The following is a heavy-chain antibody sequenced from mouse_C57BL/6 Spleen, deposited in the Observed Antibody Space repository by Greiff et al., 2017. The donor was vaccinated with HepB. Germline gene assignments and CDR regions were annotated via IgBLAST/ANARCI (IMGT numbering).Heavy chain of an antibody. V-gene: IGHV1-80*01. J-gene: IGHJ1*03. CDR2: IYPGDGDT. D-gene: IGHD1-1*01. Sequence: VMLVESGAELVKPGASVKISCKASGYAFSSYWMNWVKQRPGKGLEWIGQIYPGDGDTNYNGKFKGKATLTADKSSSTAYMQLSSLTSEDSAVYFCARGLITTVVATDWYFDVWGTGTTVTVSS. CDR1: GYAFSSYW. CDR3: ARGLITTVVATDWYFDV.